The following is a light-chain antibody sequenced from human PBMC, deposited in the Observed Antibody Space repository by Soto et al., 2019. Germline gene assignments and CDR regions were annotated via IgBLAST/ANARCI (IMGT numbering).Light chain of an antibody. J-gene: IGLJ1*01. Sequence: QSALTQPRSVSGSPGQSVTISCTGTSSDVGGHNSVAWYQHNPGKAPQLMIYDVSNRPSGVSSRFSGSKSGNTASLSISGLQAEDEADYYCSSYTSSSTLGFGTGTKVTVL. CDR2: DVS. CDR3: SSYTSSSTLG. CDR1: SSDVGGHNS. V-gene: IGLV2-14*01.